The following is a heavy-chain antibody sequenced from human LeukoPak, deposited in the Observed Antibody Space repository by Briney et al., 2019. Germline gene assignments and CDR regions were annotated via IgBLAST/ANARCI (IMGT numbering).Heavy chain of an antibody. CDR2: IKQDGSEK. V-gene: IGHV3-7*01. CDR3: ARDGVVEMATILYYYYYMDV. CDR1: GFTFSSYW. Sequence: PGGSLRLSCAASGFTFSSYWMSWVRQAPGKGLEWVANIKQDGSEKYYVDSVKGRFTISRDNAKNSLYLQMNSLRAEDTAVYYCARDGVVEMATILYYYYYMDVWGKGTTVTVSS. D-gene: IGHD5-24*01. J-gene: IGHJ6*03.